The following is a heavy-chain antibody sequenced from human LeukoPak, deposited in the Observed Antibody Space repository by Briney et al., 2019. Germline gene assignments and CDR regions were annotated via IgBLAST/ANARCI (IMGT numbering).Heavy chain of an antibody. CDR3: ARDSDAGFDY. CDR2: TSSDGSST. Sequence: GSLRLSCAASGFTFSRFWMHWVRQAPGKGLVWVARTSSDGSSTVYADSVKGRFTISRDNAKKTLYLQMNSLRAEDTAIYYCARDSDAGFDYWGQGTLVTVSS. V-gene: IGHV3-74*01. CDR1: GFTFSRFW. J-gene: IGHJ4*02.